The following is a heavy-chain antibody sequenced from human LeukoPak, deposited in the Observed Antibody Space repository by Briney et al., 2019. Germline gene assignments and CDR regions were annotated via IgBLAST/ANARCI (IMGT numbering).Heavy chain of an antibody. Sequence: ASVKVSCKASGYTFTSYAMNWVRQAPGQGLEWMGWINTNTGNPTYAQGFTGRFVFSLDTSVSTAYLQISSLKAEDTAVYYCARDLDLYSSGWYETYYYYGMDVWGQGTTVTVSS. D-gene: IGHD6-19*01. CDR2: INTNTGNP. CDR3: ARDLDLYSSGWYETYYYYGMDV. CDR1: GYTFTSYA. V-gene: IGHV7-4-1*02. J-gene: IGHJ6*02.